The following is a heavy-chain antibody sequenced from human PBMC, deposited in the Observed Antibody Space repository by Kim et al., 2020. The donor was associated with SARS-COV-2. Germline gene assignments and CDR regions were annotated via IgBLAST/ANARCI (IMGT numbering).Heavy chain of an antibody. CDR1: GASIGDYF. CDR2: IHTGGST. J-gene: IGHJ4*02. D-gene: IGHD6-19*01. CDR3: AGAYASAWVTFEY. Sequence: SETLSLTCRVSGASIGDYFWNWIRLSPGKGLEWIGFIHTGGSTNYNPSLKSRATLSVDTSRNQFSLKVNSVTAADTAIYYCAGAYASAWVTFEYWGQG. V-gene: IGHV4-4*09.